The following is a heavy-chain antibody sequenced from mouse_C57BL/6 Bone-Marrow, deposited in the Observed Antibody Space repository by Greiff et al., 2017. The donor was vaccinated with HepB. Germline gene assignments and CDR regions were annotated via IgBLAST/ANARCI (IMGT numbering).Heavy chain of an antibody. Sequence: EVQLQQSGPGLVKPSQSLSLTCSVPGYSITSGYYWNWIRQFPGNKLEWMGYISYDGSNNYNPSLKNRISITRDTSKNQFFLKLNSVTTEDTATYYCAREGYYSNPSAMDNWGQGTSVTVSS. CDR3: AREGYYSNPSAMDN. CDR1: GYSITSGYY. J-gene: IGHJ4*01. CDR2: ISYDGSN. D-gene: IGHD2-5*01. V-gene: IGHV3-6*01.